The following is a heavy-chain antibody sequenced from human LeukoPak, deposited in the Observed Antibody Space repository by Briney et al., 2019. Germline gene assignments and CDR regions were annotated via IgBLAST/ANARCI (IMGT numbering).Heavy chain of an antibody. D-gene: IGHD2-8*02. CDR3: VRGQEVVYTPTFDY. CDR2: ICTSGIST. CDR1: GFTFSTYA. Sequence: PGGSLRLSCSASGFTFSTYAIHWVRQAPGKGLQYVSSICTSGISTYYADSVTGRFTISRDNSKNSLSLQMNNLRPEDTAVYYCVRGQEVVYTPTFDYWGQGVLVTVSS. V-gene: IGHV3-64D*09. J-gene: IGHJ4*02.